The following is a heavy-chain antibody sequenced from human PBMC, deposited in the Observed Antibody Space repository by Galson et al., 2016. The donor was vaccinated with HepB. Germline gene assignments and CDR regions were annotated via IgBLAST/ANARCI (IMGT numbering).Heavy chain of an antibody. Sequence: SETLSLTCTVSHVSISSYYWSWIRQPPGKGLEWIGYIYYSGNAKYNPSLRSRVTILLDTSKKRFSLKLSSVTAADTAVYYCVGMLEAAGTVWFDPWGQGTLVTVSS. CDR2: IYYSGNA. J-gene: IGHJ5*02. V-gene: IGHV4-59*03. CDR1: HVSISSYY. CDR3: VGMLEAAGTVWFDP. D-gene: IGHD6-13*01.